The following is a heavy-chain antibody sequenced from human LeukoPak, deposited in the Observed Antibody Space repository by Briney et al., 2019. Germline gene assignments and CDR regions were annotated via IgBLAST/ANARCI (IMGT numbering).Heavy chain of an antibody. CDR2: IYKDDDK. CDR3: AHSQGNPTGDAFDI. Sequence: SGPTLMIPTQTLTLTCTFSGFSLSPSGAGVGWIRQPPVKALEWLALIYKDDDKRYNPSLKSRLTITKDTSKNQVVRTRTNMDPVDTATYYCAHSQGNPTGDAFDIWGQGTMVTVSS. CDR1: GFSLSPSGAG. J-gene: IGHJ3*02. V-gene: IGHV2-5*02. D-gene: IGHD1-14*01.